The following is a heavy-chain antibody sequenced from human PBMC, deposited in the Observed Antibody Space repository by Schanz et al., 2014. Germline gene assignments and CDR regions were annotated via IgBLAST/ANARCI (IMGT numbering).Heavy chain of an antibody. Sequence: VQLVESGGGVVQRGGSLRLSCAASGFTVSNNYMSWVRQAPGKGLECVSIIYSDGSTYYVDSVKGRFIISRDNSKNTVYLQMNSLRAEDTAVYYCARDPGGTKTHGLWGQGTLVTVSS. CDR3: ARDPGGTKTHGL. D-gene: IGHD2-15*01. J-gene: IGHJ4*02. CDR2: IYSDGST. CDR1: GFTVSNNY. V-gene: IGHV3-66*01.